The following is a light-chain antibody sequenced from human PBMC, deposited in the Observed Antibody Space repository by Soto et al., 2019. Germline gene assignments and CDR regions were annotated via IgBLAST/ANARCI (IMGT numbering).Light chain of an antibody. J-gene: IGKJ5*01. CDR2: LGS. V-gene: IGKV2-28*01. CDR3: MQDLHTSTT. Sequence: DIVMTQSPLSLPVTPGEPASISCRSSQSLLHSNGYNYLDWYLQKPGQSPQLLIYLGSNRASGVPDRFSGSGSGTDFTLKISRVEAEDVGVYYCMQDLHTSTTFGQGTRLEIK. CDR1: QSLLHSNGYNY.